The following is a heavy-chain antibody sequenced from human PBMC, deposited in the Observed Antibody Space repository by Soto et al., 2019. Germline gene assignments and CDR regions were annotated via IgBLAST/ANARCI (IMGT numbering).Heavy chain of an antibody. CDR1: GDSVSSNSAA. V-gene: IGHV6-1*01. CDR2: TYYRSKWYN. Sequence: SQTLSLTCVISGDSVSSNSAAWNWIRQSPSRGLEWLGRTYYRSKWYNDYAVSVKSRITINPDTSKNQFSLQLNSVTPEDTAVYYCASGRFSGYSNWFDPWGQGTLVTVSS. D-gene: IGHD5-12*01. J-gene: IGHJ5*02. CDR3: ASGRFSGYSNWFDP.